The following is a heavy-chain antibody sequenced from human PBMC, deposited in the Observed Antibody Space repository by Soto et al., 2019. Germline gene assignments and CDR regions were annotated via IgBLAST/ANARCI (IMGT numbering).Heavy chain of an antibody. CDR1: GFTFDDYT. J-gene: IGHJ6*02. Sequence: GGSLRLSCGASGFTFDDYTMHWVRQAPGKGLEWVSLISWDGGSTYYADSVKGRFTISRDNRKNSLYLQMNSLRTEDTALYYCAKDRSMYSSSWYVSHYGMDVWGQGTKVTVYS. D-gene: IGHD6-13*01. V-gene: IGHV3-43*01. CDR3: AKDRSMYSSSWYVSHYGMDV. CDR2: ISWDGGST.